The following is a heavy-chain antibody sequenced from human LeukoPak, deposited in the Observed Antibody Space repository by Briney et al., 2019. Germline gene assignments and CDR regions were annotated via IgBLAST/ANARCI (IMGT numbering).Heavy chain of an antibody. CDR3: AKDPKTYGSGSYYKEDY. CDR2: IRGSGGST. J-gene: IGHJ4*02. D-gene: IGHD3-10*01. CDR1: GFTFSSYA. Sequence: PGGSLRLSCAASGFTFSSYAMSWVRQAPGKGLEWVSAIRGSGGSTYYADSVKGRFTISRDNSKNTLYLQMNSLRAEDTAVYYCAKDPKTYGSGSYYKEDYWGQGTLVTVSS. V-gene: IGHV3-23*01.